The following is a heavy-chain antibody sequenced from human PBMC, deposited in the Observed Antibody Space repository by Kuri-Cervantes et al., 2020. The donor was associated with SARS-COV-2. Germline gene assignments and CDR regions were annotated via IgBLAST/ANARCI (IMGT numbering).Heavy chain of an antibody. D-gene: IGHD1-1*01. V-gene: IGHV1-8*01. CDR2: LNPDTGNT. CDR1: GYSFSSYD. J-gene: IGHJ3*02. CDR3: ARDSGDWNPDGLDI. Sequence: ASVKVSCKASGYSFSSYDINWVRQAAGQGLEWMGWLNPDTGNTGNAKEFQGRVTMTTDTSINTAYMEVSSLSFEDTAIYYCARDSGDWNPDGLDIWGQGTMVTGSS.